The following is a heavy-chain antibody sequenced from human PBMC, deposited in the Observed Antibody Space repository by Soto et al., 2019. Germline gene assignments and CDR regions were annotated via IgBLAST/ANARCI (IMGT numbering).Heavy chain of an antibody. V-gene: IGHV3-30*03. CDR2: ISYDGSNK. J-gene: IGHJ4*02. CDR1: GFTFSHYG. D-gene: IGHD1-26*01. CDR3: ARYSGRYQGPIDY. Sequence: QVQLVESGGGVVQPGRSLRLSCAASGFTFSHYGIHGVRQAPGKGLEWLAVISYDGSNKHYADSVKGRFTVSRDNSKNTLYLQMNSLTAEDTAVYFCARYSGRYQGPIDYWGQGTVVTVSS.